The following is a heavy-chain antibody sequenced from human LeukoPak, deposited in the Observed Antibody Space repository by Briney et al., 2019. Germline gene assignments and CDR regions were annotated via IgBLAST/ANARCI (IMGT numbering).Heavy chain of an antibody. CDR2: ISGSGGST. J-gene: IGHJ4*02. CDR3: AKSETTVTTFLDY. Sequence: PGGSLRLSCAASGFTFRNYAMSWVRQAPGKGLEWVSAISGSGGSTYYADSVKGRFTISRDNSKNTLYLQMSSLRAEDTAVYYCAKSETTVTTFLDYWGQGTLVTVSS. D-gene: IGHD4-17*01. V-gene: IGHV3-23*01. CDR1: GFTFRNYA.